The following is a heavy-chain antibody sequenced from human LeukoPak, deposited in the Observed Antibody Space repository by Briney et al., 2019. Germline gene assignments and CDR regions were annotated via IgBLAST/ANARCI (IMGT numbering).Heavy chain of an antibody. V-gene: IGHV4-61*09. CDR3: ARDFSPLLPPGSYDTFDI. Sequence: SETLSLTCTVSGGSISSGSYYWSWIRQPAGKGLEWIGHIYSSGSTNYNPSLKSRVTVSLDTSKNQFSLKLSSVTAADTAVYYCARDFSPLLPPGSYDTFDIWGQGTMVTVSS. CDR2: IYSSGST. D-gene: IGHD2/OR15-2a*01. J-gene: IGHJ3*02. CDR1: GGSISSGSYY.